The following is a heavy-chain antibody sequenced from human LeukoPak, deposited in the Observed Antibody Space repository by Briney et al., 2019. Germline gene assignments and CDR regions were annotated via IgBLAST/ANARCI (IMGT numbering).Heavy chain of an antibody. CDR3: ARAPPPRLSGYYYYYTDF. CDR1: GGSFSGYY. V-gene: IGHV4-34*01. J-gene: IGHJ6*03. Sequence: SETLSLTCALYGGSFSGYYWSWIRQPPGKGLEWIGEINHSGSTNYNPSLKSRVTISVDTSKNQFSLKLSSVTAADTAVYYCARAPPPRLSGYYYYYTDFWGKGTTVTVSS. D-gene: IGHD1-14*01. CDR2: INHSGST.